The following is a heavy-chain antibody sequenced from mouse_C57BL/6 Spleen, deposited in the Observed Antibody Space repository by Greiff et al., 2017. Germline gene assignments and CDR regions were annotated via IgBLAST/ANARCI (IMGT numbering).Heavy chain of an antibody. J-gene: IGHJ4*01. CDR2: INPSNGGT. D-gene: IGHD1-1*01. CDR1: GYTFTSYW. CDR3: ARDYGSSYGYAMDY. Sequence: QVQLQQPGTELVKPGASVKLSCKASGYTFTSYWMHWVKQRPGQGLEWIGNINPSNGGTNYNEKFKSKATLTVTKSAVTAYMQLSSLPSEDSAVYYGARDYGSSYGYAMDYWGQGTSVTVSS. V-gene: IGHV1-53*01.